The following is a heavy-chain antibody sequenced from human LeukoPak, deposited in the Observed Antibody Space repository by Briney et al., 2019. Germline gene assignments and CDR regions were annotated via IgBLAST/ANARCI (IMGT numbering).Heavy chain of an antibody. D-gene: IGHD3-22*01. J-gene: IGHJ4*02. CDR1: GGTFSIYA. CDR2: IIPIFGTA. Sequence: SVRVSCKASGGTFSIYAMSWVRQAPGQGLEWMGGIIPIFGTANYAQTFQGRVTINADESPSTAYMELSSLRSEDTAVYYCARGSWDSSGHYYYFDYWGQGTLVTVSS. V-gene: IGHV1-69*13. CDR3: ARGSWDSSGHYYYFDY.